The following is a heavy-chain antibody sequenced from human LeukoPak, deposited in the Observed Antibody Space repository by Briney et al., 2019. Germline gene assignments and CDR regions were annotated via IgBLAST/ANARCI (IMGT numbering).Heavy chain of an antibody. D-gene: IGHD3-22*01. V-gene: IGHV1-46*01. Sequence: ASVKVSCKASGYTFTSYYMHWVRQAPGQGLEWMGIINPSGGSTSYAQKFQGRVTMTRDMSTSTVYMELSSLRSEDTAVYYCASTPEIYYYDSSGYYLDYWGQGTLVTVSS. CDR3: ASTPEIYYYDSSGYYLDY. J-gene: IGHJ4*02. CDR1: GYTFTSYY. CDR2: INPSGGST.